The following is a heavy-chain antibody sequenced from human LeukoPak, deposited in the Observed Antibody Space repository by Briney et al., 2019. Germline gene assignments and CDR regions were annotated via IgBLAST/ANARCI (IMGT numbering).Heavy chain of an antibody. CDR3: ASDGAPFDY. CDR2: IYYSGST. V-gene: IGHV4-59*01. J-gene: IGHJ4*02. CDR1: GGAISSDY. Sequence: ESRSRPYPVSGGAISSDYWSWIGPRPGKGLEWIGYIYYSGSTNYNPSLKSRVTISVDPPKNQFSLKLSSVTAADTAVYYCASDGAPFDYWGQGPLVTVSS.